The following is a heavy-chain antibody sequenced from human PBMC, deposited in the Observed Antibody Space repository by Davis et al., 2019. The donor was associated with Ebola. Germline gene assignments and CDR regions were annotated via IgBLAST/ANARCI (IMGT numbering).Heavy chain of an antibody. D-gene: IGHD1-26*01. CDR3: ARHSNSGSYSFDY. V-gene: IGHV4-34*01. J-gene: IGHJ4*02. CDR2: INHSGST. Sequence: SETLSLTCAVYGGSSSGYYLSWIRQPPGKGLEWIGEINHSGSTNYNPSLKSRVTIPVDTSKNQFSLKLSSVTAADTAVYYWARHSNSGSYSFDYGGQGTLVTVSS. CDR1: GGSSSGYY.